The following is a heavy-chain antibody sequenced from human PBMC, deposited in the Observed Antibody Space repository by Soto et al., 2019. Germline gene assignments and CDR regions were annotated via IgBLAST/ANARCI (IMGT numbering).Heavy chain of an antibody. CDR3: VRTSLVVAAATREDY. V-gene: IGHV3-74*01. D-gene: IGHD2-15*01. J-gene: IGHJ4*02. CDR1: GFTFSSYW. Sequence: EVQLVESGGGLVQPGGSLRLSCAAAGFTFSSYWMHWVRQAPGKGLVWVSRINSDGSSTSYADSVKGRFTISRDNAKTTLYLQMNSLRAEDTAVYYCVRTSLVVAAATREDYWGQGTLVNVSS. CDR2: INSDGSST.